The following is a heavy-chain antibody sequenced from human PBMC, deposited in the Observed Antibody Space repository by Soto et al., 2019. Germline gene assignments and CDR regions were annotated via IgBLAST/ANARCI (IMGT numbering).Heavy chain of an antibody. CDR3: AHKGPEDWPLDY. CDR1: GFSLSTSGVG. Sequence: QITLKESGPTLVRPTQTLTLTCAFSGFSLSTSGVGVGWIRQPPGKALDWLAVIYWDDSKHYSPSLRSRLTITKATSKNPLVLTMTNMHPLDTGTYYCAHKGPEDWPLDYWGQGTLVTVSS. D-gene: IGHD3-9*01. V-gene: IGHV2-5*02. CDR2: IYWDDSK. J-gene: IGHJ4*02.